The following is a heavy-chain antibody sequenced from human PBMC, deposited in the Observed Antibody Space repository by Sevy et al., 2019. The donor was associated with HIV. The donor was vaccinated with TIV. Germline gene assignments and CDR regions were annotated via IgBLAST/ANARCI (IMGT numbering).Heavy chain of an antibody. J-gene: IGHJ4*02. CDR1: GFTFTNYG. Sequence: GSLRLSCAASGFTFTNYGMHWVRQAPGKGLEWVSGISNSGANTYSADSVRGRFTVSRDNSKNTVYLHLSSLRAEDTAIYYCAKEWTLLSDWYGEFDYWGQGTLVTVSS. CDR3: AKEWTLLSDWYGEFDY. D-gene: IGHD6-19*01. CDR2: ISNSGANT. V-gene: IGHV3-23*01.